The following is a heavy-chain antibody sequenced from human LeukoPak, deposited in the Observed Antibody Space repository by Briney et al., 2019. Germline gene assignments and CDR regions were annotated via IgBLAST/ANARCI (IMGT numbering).Heavy chain of an antibody. D-gene: IGHD3-22*01. Sequence: GRSLRLSCVASGFTFSSYGMHWVRQAPGKGLEWVAVISYDGSNKYYADSVKGRFTISRDNSKNTLYLQMNSLRAEDTAVYYCAKDQRDSSGFYYFDYWGQGTLVTVSS. J-gene: IGHJ4*02. CDR2: ISYDGSNK. V-gene: IGHV3-30*18. CDR1: GFTFSSYG. CDR3: AKDQRDSSGFYYFDY.